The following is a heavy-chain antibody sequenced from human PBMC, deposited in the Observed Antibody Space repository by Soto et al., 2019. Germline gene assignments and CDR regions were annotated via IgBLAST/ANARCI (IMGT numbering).Heavy chain of an antibody. CDR3: ARRLPSYDILTGYYDLDY. J-gene: IGHJ4*02. V-gene: IGHV1-3*01. Sequence: QVQLVQSGAEVKKPGASVKVSCKASGYTFTSYAMHWVRQAPGQRLEWMGWINAGNGNTKYSQKFQGRVTITRDTSASTAYMELSSLRSEDTAVYYCARRLPSYDILTGYYDLDYWGQGTLVTVSS. CDR2: INAGNGNT. CDR1: GYTFTSYA. D-gene: IGHD3-9*01.